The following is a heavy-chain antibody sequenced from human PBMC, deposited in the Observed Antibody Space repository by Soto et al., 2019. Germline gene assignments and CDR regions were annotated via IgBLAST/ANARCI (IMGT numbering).Heavy chain of an antibody. Sequence: SETLSLTCTVSGGSISSYYWSWIRQPPGKGLEWIGYIYYSGSTNYNPSLKSRVTISVDTSKNQFSLKLSSVTAADTAVYYCARGGSYYDILTGYYEKRRRSGMDVWGQGTTVTVS. J-gene: IGHJ6*02. CDR3: ARGGSYYDILTGYYEKRRRSGMDV. D-gene: IGHD3-9*01. CDR1: GGSISSYY. V-gene: IGHV4-59*01. CDR2: IYYSGST.